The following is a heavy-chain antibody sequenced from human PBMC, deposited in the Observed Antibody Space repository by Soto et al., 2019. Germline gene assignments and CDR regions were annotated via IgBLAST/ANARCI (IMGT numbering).Heavy chain of an antibody. J-gene: IGHJ3*02. D-gene: IGHD5-18*01. Sequence: SVKVSCKASGGTFSSYAISWVRQAPGQGLEWMGGIIPIFGTANYAQKFQGRVTITADESTSTAYMELSSLRSEDTAVYYCAKEADTAMGSDAFDIWGQGTLVTVSS. CDR1: GGTFSSYA. CDR2: IIPIFGTA. V-gene: IGHV1-69*13. CDR3: AKEADTAMGSDAFDI.